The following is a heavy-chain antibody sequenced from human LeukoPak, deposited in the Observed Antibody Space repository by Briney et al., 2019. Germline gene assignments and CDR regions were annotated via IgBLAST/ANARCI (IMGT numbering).Heavy chain of an antibody. J-gene: IGHJ3*02. CDR3: GRSFSDAFDI. CDR1: GYTFTTYA. D-gene: IGHD3-16*02. CDR2: INAGNGNT. Sequence: ASVKVSCKASGYTFTTYAMHWVRQAPGQRLEWMGWINAGNGNTKYSQKFQGRVTITRDTSASTAYMELSSLKSEDTAIYYCGRSFSDAFDIWGQGTMVTVSS. V-gene: IGHV1-3*01.